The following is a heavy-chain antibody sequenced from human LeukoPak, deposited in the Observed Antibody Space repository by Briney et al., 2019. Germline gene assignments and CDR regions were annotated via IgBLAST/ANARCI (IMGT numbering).Heavy chain of an antibody. J-gene: IGHJ4*02. CDR3: AKGALWRPIDY. V-gene: IGHV3-23*01. Sequence: GGSLRLSCAASGFTFSDYSFNWVRQAPGKGLEWVSAISGSGGSTYYADSVKGRFTISRDNSKNTLYLQMNSLRAEDTAVYYCAKGALWRPIDYWGQGTLVTVSS. CDR2: ISGSGGST. CDR1: GFTFSDYS. D-gene: IGHD3-10*01.